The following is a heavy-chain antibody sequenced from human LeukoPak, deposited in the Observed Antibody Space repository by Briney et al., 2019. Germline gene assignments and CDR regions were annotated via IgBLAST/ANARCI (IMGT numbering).Heavy chain of an antibody. J-gene: IGHJ4*02. CDR1: GGSFSGYY. CDR3: ARLTRLSTSPDRYYLDY. CDR2: IYTSGGT. Sequence: SETLSLTCAVYGGSFSGYYWSWIRQPPGKGLEWIGYIYTSGGTNYIPSLKGRVTISIDTSKNQFSLKLSSVTAADSAVYYCARLTRLSTSPDRYYLDYWGQGTLVTVSS. V-gene: IGHV4-4*09. D-gene: IGHD6-6*01.